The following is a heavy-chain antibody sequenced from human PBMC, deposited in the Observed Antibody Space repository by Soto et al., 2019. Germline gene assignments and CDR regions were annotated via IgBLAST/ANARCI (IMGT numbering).Heavy chain of an antibody. J-gene: IGHJ6*03. CDR3: AGTTSHQWYYMDV. Sequence: SPTHSLTCALSGDSVSSYSSAWNWIRLSPSRGLEWLARTYYRSRWYNDYAVSVRSRITVNPDTSKDQFSLQLTSVTPEDTAVYYCAGTTSHQWYYMDVWGKGTTVTVSS. D-gene: IGHD1-7*01. CDR1: GDSVSSYSSA. V-gene: IGHV6-1*01. CDR2: TYYRSRWYN.